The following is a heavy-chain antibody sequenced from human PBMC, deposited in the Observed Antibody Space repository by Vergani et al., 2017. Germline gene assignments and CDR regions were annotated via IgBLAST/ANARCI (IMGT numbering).Heavy chain of an antibody. CDR2: VFHSGSA. Sequence: QVQLQESGPGLVKPSETLSLTCSVSGYSISRGYYWGWIRQPPGKGLEWIATVFHSGSAYYNPSLRRRVTISVETSKNQFSLRLTTLTAADPAVYYCARQFWVSQGVGAFETWGRGTEVSVSS. CDR3: ARQFWVSQGVGAFET. V-gene: IGHV4-38-2*02. D-gene: IGHD3-16*01. J-gene: IGHJ3*02. CDR1: GYSISRGYY.